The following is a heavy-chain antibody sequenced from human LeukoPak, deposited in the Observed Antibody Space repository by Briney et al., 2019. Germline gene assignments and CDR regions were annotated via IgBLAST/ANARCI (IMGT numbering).Heavy chain of an antibody. J-gene: IGHJ5*02. V-gene: IGHV4-59*08. Sequence: PSETLSLTCTVSGDSINKYHWTWIRQPPGKGLEWIGFIFSDGNTNYNPSLKSRLTISLDTSKNQLSLKLTSVTAADTAVYFCARGHYDLNLWGQGTLVTVSS. D-gene: IGHD3/OR15-3a*01. CDR1: GDSINKYH. CDR2: IFSDGNT. CDR3: ARGHYDLNL.